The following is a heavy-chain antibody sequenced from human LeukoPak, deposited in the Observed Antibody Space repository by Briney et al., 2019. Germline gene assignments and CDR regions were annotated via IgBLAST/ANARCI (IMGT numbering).Heavy chain of an antibody. CDR3: ARDAGVYGMDF. J-gene: IGHJ6*02. CDR2: ISSNGGST. CDR1: GFTFSRYA. Sequence: GGSLRLSCSVSGFTFSRYAMHWVRQTPGKGLEHVSGISSNGGSTYYADSVKGRSTISRDNSKNTLYLQMSSLRAEDTAVYYCARDAGVYGMDFWGQGTTVTVSS. V-gene: IGHV3-64D*09. D-gene: IGHD2-8*01.